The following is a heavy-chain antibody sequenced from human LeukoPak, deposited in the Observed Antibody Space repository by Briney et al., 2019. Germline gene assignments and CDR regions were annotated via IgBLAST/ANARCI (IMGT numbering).Heavy chain of an antibody. J-gene: IGHJ4*02. CDR3: ARDQEGFDY. V-gene: IGHV1-46*01. Sequence: ASVKVSCKASGYTFTNNYLHWVRQAPGQGLEWMGTIYPRDGSTSYAQNFQGRVTVTRDTSTTTVHMELRGLRSEDTAVYYCARDQEGFDYWGQGTVVTVSS. CDR1: GYTFTNNY. CDR2: IYPRDGST.